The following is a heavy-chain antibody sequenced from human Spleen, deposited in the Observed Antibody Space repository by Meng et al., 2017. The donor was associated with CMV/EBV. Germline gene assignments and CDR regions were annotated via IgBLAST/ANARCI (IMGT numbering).Heavy chain of an antibody. D-gene: IGHD3/OR15-3a*01. CDR3: ARDGLGGIPQYYYGLDV. J-gene: IGHJ6*02. V-gene: IGHV3-7*01. CDR2: IKQDGSEI. CDR1: GFTVSTYW. Sequence: GESLKISCVASGFTVSTYWMSWVRQAPGKGLEWVANIKQDGSEIYYVDSVRGRFTISRDNAKNSLYLQMNSLRAEDTAVYYCARDGLGGIPQYYYGLDVWGQGTTVTVSS.